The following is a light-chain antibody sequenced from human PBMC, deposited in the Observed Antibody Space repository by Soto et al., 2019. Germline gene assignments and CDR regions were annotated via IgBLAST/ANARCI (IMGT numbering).Light chain of an antibody. CDR1: SSDVGSYNL. V-gene: IGLV2-23*01. CDR2: EGS. CDR3: CSYAGGSTWV. Sequence: QSVLTQPASVSGSPGQSITISCTGTSSDVGSYNLVSWFQHHPVKAPKLMIYEGSKRPSGISDRFSGSKSGNTASLTISGLQTEDEADYYCCSYAGGSTWVFGGGTQLTVL. J-gene: IGLJ7*01.